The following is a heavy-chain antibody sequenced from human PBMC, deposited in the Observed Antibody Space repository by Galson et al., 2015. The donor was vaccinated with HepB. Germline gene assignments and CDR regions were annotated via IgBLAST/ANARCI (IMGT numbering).Heavy chain of an antibody. CDR2: ISYDGSKK. J-gene: IGHJ6*04. D-gene: IGHD2-8*01. CDR3: AREIGYCTNGVCDWDGMDV. CDR1: GFTFSRYA. Sequence: SLRLSCAASGFTFSRYAMHWVRQAPGKGLEWMAVISYDGSKKHYAHSVKGRFTISRDNLKNTLDLQMNSLRAEDTAVYYCAREIGYCTNGVCDWDGMDVWGKGTTVTVSS. V-gene: IGHV3-30-3*01.